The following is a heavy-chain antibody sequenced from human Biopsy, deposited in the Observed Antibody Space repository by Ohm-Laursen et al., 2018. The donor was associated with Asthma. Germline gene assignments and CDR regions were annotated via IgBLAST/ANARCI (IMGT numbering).Heavy chain of an antibody. V-gene: IGHV3-30*03. CDR1: GFTLTTYA. CDR2: ISYDGSTK. J-gene: IGHJ6*02. CDR3: ARDVVWFREVGGMDV. Sequence: SLKLSCAASGFTLTTYAIHWVRQAPGKGLEWVAVISYDGSTKYSADSVKGRFIVSRDISKNILSLQMNSLRPEDTAVYYCARDVVWFREVGGMDVWGQGATVTVSS. D-gene: IGHD3-10*01.